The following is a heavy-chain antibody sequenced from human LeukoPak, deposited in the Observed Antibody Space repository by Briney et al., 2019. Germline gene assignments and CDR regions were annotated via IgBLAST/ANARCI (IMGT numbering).Heavy chain of an antibody. Sequence: SETLSLTCTVSGGSISSYYWSWIRQPAGKGLEWIGRIYTSGSTYYNPSLKSRVTISVDTSKNQFSLKLSSVTAADTAVYYCASPSRDGYNLDYWGQGTLVTVSS. CDR1: GGSISSYY. V-gene: IGHV4-4*07. D-gene: IGHD5-24*01. J-gene: IGHJ4*02. CDR3: ASPSRDGYNLDY. CDR2: IYTSGST.